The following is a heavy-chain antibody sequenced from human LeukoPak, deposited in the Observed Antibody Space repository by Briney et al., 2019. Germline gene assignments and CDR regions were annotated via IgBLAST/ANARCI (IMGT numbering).Heavy chain of an antibody. J-gene: IGHJ4*02. CDR2: TNPDGSDK. Sequence: PGGSLRLSCAASGFTFNSYWMSWVRQAPGKGLEWVANTNPDGSDKYYVDSVKGRFTISRDNAKNSLYLQMNSLRAEDTAVYYCARRGYYYDSSGYYLGGFDYWGQGTLVTVSS. CDR1: GFTFNSYW. V-gene: IGHV3-7*01. CDR3: ARRGYYYDSSGYYLGGFDY. D-gene: IGHD3-22*01.